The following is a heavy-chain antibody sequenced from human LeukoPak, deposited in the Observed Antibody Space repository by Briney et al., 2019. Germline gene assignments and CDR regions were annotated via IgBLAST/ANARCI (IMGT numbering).Heavy chain of an antibody. Sequence: PGGSLRLSCAASGFTFSSYAMHWVRQAPGKGLEWVAVISYDGSNKYYADSVKGRFTISRDNSKNTLYLQMNGLRAEDTAVYYCARGQITGTMDPFFDYWGQGTLVTVSS. CDR2: ISYDGSNK. D-gene: IGHD1-7*01. CDR3: ARGQITGTMDPFFDY. CDR1: GFTFSSYA. J-gene: IGHJ4*02. V-gene: IGHV3-30*01.